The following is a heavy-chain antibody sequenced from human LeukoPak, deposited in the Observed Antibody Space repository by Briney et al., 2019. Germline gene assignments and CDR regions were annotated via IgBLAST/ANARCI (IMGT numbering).Heavy chain of an antibody. V-gene: IGHV3-48*03. CDR2: ISSSGSTI. CDR3: AKDWITGDPH. D-gene: IGHD4-17*01. J-gene: IGHJ4*02. Sequence: GGSLRLSCAASGFTFSSYETNWVRQAPGKGLEWVSYISSSGSTIYYADSVKGRFTISRDNAKNSLYLQMNSLRAEDTAVYYCAKDWITGDPHWGQGTLVTVSS. CDR1: GFTFSSYE.